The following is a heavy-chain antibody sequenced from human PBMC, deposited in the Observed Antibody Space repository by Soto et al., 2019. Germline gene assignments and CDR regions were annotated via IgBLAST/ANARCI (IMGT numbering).Heavy chain of an antibody. Sequence: SETLSLTCTVSGGSISSYYWSWIRQPPGKGLEWIGYIYNSGSTNYNPSLKSRVTISLDTSKNQFSLKLSSVTAADTAVYYCARYGDGYTVFDFWGKETLVTVSS. CDR2: IYNSGST. CDR3: ARYGDGYTVFDF. D-gene: IGHD5-12*01. V-gene: IGHV4-59*13. J-gene: IGHJ4*02. CDR1: GGSISSYY.